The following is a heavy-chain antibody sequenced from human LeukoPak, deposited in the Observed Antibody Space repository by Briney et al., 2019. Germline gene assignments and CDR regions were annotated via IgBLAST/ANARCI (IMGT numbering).Heavy chain of an antibody. CDR3: ARGAYYYDSSGYYSAFDI. Sequence: GGSLRLSCAASGFTFSDYYMNWVRQAPGKGLEWVSYISSSGSIIYYADSVKGRFTISRDSAKNSLYLQMNSLRAEDMAVYYCARGAYYYDSSGYYSAFDIWGQGTMVTVSS. D-gene: IGHD3-22*01. CDR1: GFTFSDYY. V-gene: IGHV3-11*04. CDR2: ISSSGSII. J-gene: IGHJ3*02.